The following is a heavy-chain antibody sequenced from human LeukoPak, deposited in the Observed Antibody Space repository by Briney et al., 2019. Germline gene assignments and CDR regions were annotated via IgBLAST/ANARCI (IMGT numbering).Heavy chain of an antibody. Sequence: GGSLRLSCAASGFTFSSYGMHWVRQAPGKGLEWVAVISYDGSNKYYADSVKGRFTISRDNSKNTLYLQMNSLRAEDTAVYYCARGISSLYYYGMDVWGQGTTVTVSS. J-gene: IGHJ6*02. CDR1: GFTFSSYG. D-gene: IGHD2-2*01. CDR3: ARGISSLYYYGMDV. V-gene: IGHV3-30*03. CDR2: ISYDGSNK.